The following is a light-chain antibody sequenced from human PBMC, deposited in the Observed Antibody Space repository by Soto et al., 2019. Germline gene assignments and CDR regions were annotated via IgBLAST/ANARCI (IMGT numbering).Light chain of an antibody. CDR1: QSLLYSSNNKNY. J-gene: IGKJ4*01. V-gene: IGKV4-1*01. Sequence: DIVMTQSPDSLAVSLGERATINCRPSQSLLYSSNNKNYLAWYQQKPGQPPKLLIYWASTRESGVPDRFSGSGSGPDFTLTISSLQAEDVAVYYCQQYYSTPLTFGGGTKVEIK. CDR2: WAS. CDR3: QQYYSTPLT.